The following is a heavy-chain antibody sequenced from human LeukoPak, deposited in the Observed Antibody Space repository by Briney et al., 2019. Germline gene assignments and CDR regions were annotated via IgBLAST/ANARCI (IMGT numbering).Heavy chain of an antibody. CDR2: IYPSGTT. CDR1: GGSVSSYY. D-gene: IGHD4-17*01. Sequence: PSETLSLTCSVSGGSVSSYYWSWIRQPAGKGLEWIGRIYPSGTTHYNPSLKSRVTMSVDTSKNKFSLKVISVTAADTAVYYCADDYGDWGQGTLVTVSS. V-gene: IGHV4-4*07. J-gene: IGHJ4*02. CDR3: ADDYGD.